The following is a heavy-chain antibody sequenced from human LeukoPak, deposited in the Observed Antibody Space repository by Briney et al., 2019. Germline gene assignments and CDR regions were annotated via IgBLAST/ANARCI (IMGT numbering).Heavy chain of an antibody. V-gene: IGHV3-23*01. J-gene: IGHJ4*02. CDR1: GFTFSSYA. D-gene: IGHD5-18*01. CDR2: ISGSGGST. CDR3: ALRHGYSYGPAGYFDY. Sequence: GGSLRLSCAASGFTFSSYAMSWVRQAPGKGLEWVSAISGSGGSTYYADSVKGRFTISRDNSKNTLYLQMNSLRAEDTAVYYCALRHGYSYGPAGYFDYWGQGTLVTVSS.